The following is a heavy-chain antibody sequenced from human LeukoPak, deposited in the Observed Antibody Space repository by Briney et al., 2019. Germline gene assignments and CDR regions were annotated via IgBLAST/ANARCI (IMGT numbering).Heavy chain of an antibody. CDR3: AWEVPLLWGYYYYYGMDV. CDR1: GFTFSSYW. D-gene: IGHD3-10*01. CDR2: INSDGSST. Sequence: PGGSLRLSCAASGFTFSSYWMHWVRQAPGKGLVWVSRINSDGSSTSYADSVKGRFTISRDNAKNTLYLQMNSLRAEDTAVCYCAWEVPLLWGYYYYYGMDVWGQGTTVTVSS. V-gene: IGHV3-74*01. J-gene: IGHJ6*02.